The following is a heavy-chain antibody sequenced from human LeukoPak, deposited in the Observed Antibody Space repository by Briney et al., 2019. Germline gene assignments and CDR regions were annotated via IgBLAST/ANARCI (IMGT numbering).Heavy chain of an antibody. CDR2: ISSSGSTI. CDR1: GFTFSSYE. Sequence: GGSLRLSCAASGFTFSSYEMNWVRQAPGKGLEWVSYISSSGSTIYYADSVKGRFTISRDNAKNSLYLQMNSLRAEDTAVYYCARDGSGSKRSSYMDVWGKGTTVTVSS. D-gene: IGHD1-26*01. J-gene: IGHJ6*03. V-gene: IGHV3-48*03. CDR3: ARDGSGSKRSSYMDV.